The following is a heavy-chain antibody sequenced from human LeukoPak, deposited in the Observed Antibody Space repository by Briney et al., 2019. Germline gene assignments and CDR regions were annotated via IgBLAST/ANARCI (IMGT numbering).Heavy chain of an antibody. CDR3: ARAFYSSSWAPLDF. V-gene: IGHV3-33*08. J-gene: IGHJ4*02. D-gene: IGHD6-13*01. CDR2: IWYDGSNK. CDR1: GFSFTTYA. Sequence: GGSLRLSCGAYGFSFTTYAMTWVRQAPGKGLEWVAVIWYDGSNKYYADSVKGRFTISRDNAKNSLFLHMNSLRSEDTAVYYCARAFYSSSWAPLDFWGQGTLLTVSS.